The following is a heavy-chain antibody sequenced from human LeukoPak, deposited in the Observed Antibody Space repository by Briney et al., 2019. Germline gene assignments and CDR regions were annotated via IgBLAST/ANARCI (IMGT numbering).Heavy chain of an antibody. Sequence: SETLSLTCTVSGGSITSGSYYWGWIRQPPGKGLEWIGSIYYNGGAYYNPSLKSRVTISVDTSKNQFSLKLSSVTAADTAVYFCARDSATVARGCFDFWGQGTLVTVSS. CDR2: IYYNGGA. J-gene: IGHJ4*02. V-gene: IGHV4-39*02. CDR1: GGSITSGSYY. D-gene: IGHD4-23*01. CDR3: ARDSATVARGCFDF.